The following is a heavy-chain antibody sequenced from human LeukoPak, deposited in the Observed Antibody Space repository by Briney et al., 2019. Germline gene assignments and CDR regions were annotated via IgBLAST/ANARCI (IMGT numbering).Heavy chain of an antibody. V-gene: IGHV3-33*01. CDR3: ARGSTSSSDMDV. J-gene: IGHJ6*03. Sequence: PGGSLRLSCAASAFTFSSYGMHWVRQAPGRGLEWVAGIWYDGNNKYYADSVKGRFTISRDNSKNTLYLQMNSLRAEDTAVYYCARGSTSSSDMDVWGKGTTVTVSS. CDR2: IWYDGNNK. CDR1: AFTFSSYG. D-gene: IGHD2-2*01.